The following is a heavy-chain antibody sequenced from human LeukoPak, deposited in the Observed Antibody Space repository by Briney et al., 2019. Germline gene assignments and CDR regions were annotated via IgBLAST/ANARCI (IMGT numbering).Heavy chain of an antibody. V-gene: IGHV4-34*01. Sequence: PSETLSLTCAVYGGSFSGYYWSWIRQPPGKGLEWIGEINHSGSTNYNPSLKSRVTISVDTSKNQFSLKLSSVTAADTAVYYCARDMSSPPYYYGMDVWGQGTTVTVSS. CDR1: GGSFSGYY. J-gene: IGHJ6*02. D-gene: IGHD6-13*01. CDR2: INHSGST. CDR3: ARDMSSPPYYYGMDV.